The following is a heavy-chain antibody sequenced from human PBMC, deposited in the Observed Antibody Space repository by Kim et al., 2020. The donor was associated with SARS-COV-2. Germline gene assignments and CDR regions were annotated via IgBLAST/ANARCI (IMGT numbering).Heavy chain of an antibody. V-gene: IGHV1-18*01. Sequence: ASVKVSCKASGYTFTSYGISWVRQAPGQGLEWMGWISAYNGNTNYTQKLQGRVTMTTDTSTSTAYMELRSLRSDDTAVYYCARDLPQKVTRKIRQYYYDSSGYYYAGYYYYYYGMDVWGQGTTVTVSS. CDR3: ARDLPQKVTRKIRQYYYDSSGYYYAGYYYYYYGMDV. CDR2: ISAYNGNT. CDR1: GYTFTSYG. J-gene: IGHJ6*02. D-gene: IGHD3-22*01.